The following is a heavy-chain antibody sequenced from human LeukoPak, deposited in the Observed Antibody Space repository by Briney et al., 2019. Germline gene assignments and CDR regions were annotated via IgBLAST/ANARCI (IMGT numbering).Heavy chain of an antibody. CDR1: GFTFSDYY. Sequence: PGGSLRLSCAASGFTFSDYYMTWVRQAPGKGLEWVANIKHDGSEKNYVESRKGRFTISRDNAKKSLYLQMNSLRAEDTAVYYCARDSTWYPIDYWGPGTLVTVSS. J-gene: IGHJ4*02. CDR2: IKHDGSEK. V-gene: IGHV3-7*01. D-gene: IGHD6-13*01. CDR3: ARDSTWYPIDY.